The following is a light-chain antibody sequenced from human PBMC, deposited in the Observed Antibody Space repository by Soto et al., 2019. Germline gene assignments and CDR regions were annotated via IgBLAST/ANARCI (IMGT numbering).Light chain of an antibody. CDR2: EGS. V-gene: IGLV2-23*03. J-gene: IGLJ2*01. Sequence: QSALTQPASVSGSPGQSITISCTGTSSDVGSYNLVSWYQQHPGKAPKLMIYEGSKRPSGVSNRFSGSNSGNTASLTISGLQAEDEADYYCCSYAGSSTFHVVFGGGTKLTVL. CDR3: CSYAGSSTFHVV. CDR1: SSDVGSYNL.